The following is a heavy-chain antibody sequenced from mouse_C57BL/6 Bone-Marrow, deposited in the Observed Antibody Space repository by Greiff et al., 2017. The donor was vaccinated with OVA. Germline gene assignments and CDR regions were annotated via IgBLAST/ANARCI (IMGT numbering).Heavy chain of an antibody. CDR1: GYTFTSYW. J-gene: IGHJ3*01. CDR3: ARGLRTYRGFAD. CDR2: IYPGSGST. V-gene: IGHV1-55*01. D-gene: IGHD3-3*01. Sequence: QVQLQQPGAELVKPGASVKMSCKASGYTFTSYWITWVKQRPGQGLEWIGDIYPGSGSTNYNEKFKSKATLTVDTSSSTAYMQLSSLTSEDSAVYYCARGLRTYRGFADWGQGTLVTVSA.